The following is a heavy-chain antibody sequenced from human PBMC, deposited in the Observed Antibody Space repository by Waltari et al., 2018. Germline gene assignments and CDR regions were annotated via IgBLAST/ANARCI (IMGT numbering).Heavy chain of an antibody. Sequence: QVQLVESGGGVVQPGRSLRLSCAASGFTFSSYGMHWVRQAPGKGLEWVAVISYDGSNKYYADSVKGRFTISRDNSKNTLYLQMNSLRAEDTAVYYCAKDGVGATRFYYYYGMDVWGQGTTVTVSS. D-gene: IGHD1-26*01. J-gene: IGHJ6*02. CDR2: ISYDGSNK. V-gene: IGHV3-30*18. CDR3: AKDGVGATRFYYYYGMDV. CDR1: GFTFSSYG.